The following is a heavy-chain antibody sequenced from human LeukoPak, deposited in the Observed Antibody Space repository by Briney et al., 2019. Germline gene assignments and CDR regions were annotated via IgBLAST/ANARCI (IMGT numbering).Heavy chain of an antibody. CDR3: ARGREFLNYDSSGYYYVDYYYMDV. CDR1: GFTFSSYA. V-gene: IGHV3-64*01. D-gene: IGHD3-22*01. J-gene: IGHJ6*03. CDR2: ISSNGGRT. Sequence: GGSLRLSCAASGFTFSSYAMHWVRQAPGKGLEYVSAISSNGGRTYYANSVKGRFTISRDNSKNTLYLQMGSLRAEDMAVYYCARGREFLNYDSSGYYYVDYYYMDVWGKGTTVTVSS.